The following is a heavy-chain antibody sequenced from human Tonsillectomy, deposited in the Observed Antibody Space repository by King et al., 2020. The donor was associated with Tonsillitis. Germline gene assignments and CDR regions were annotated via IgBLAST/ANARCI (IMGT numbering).Heavy chain of an antibody. V-gene: IGHV4-39*01. CDR3: GRLFGANSVYFDY. D-gene: IGHD4/OR15-4a*01. CDR2: IYYSGST. Sequence: LQLQESGPGLVKPSETLSLTCTVSGGSISSSIYYWGWIRQPPGKGLEWIATIYYSGSTYYNPSLKSRVTISVDTSKNQFSLKLSSVTAADTAVYYCGRLFGANSVYFDYWGQGTLVTVSS. CDR1: GGSISSSIYY. J-gene: IGHJ4*02.